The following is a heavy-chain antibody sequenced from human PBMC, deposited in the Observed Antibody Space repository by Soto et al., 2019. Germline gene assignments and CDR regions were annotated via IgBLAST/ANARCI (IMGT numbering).Heavy chain of an antibody. CDR3: AKDRNYPRDQFHY. CDR2: ISANGQGI. Sequence: LRLSCAASGFTFSTYALSWVRQAPGKGLEWVSAISANGQGIYYADSVRGRFTISRDNSKNTIFLHMDSLRAEDTALYYCAKDRNYPRDQFHYWGQGTLVTVSS. CDR1: GFTFSTYA. D-gene: IGHD1-7*01. J-gene: IGHJ4*02. V-gene: IGHV3-23*01.